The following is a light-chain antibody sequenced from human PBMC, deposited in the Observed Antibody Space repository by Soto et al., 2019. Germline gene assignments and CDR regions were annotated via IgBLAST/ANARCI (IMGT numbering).Light chain of an antibody. CDR3: QQSYNTPWT. V-gene: IGKV1-39*01. CDR1: QGISSS. J-gene: IGKJ1*01. CDR2: AAS. Sequence: IQMSQSPSSLSASVGDRFTITCRASQGISSSLNWYQQKPGKAPKLLIYAASSLQSGVPSRFSGSGSGTDFTLTISSLQPEDFATYYCQQSYNTPWTFGQGTKVDIK.